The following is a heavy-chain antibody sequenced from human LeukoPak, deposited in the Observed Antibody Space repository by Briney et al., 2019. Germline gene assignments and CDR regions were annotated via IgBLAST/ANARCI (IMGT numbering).Heavy chain of an antibody. CDR3: AKDPDCTSGICYTFFDY. Sequence: GGSLRLSCAASGFTFSNSPMSWVRQTPGKGLEGVSAITGNAGSLYHADSVKGRFTISRDNSKNTLYLQMNSLRAEDTAVYYCAKDPDCTSGICYTFFDYWGQGTLVTVSS. J-gene: IGHJ4*02. D-gene: IGHD2-8*01. V-gene: IGHV3-23*01. CDR2: ITGNAGSL. CDR1: GFTFSNSP.